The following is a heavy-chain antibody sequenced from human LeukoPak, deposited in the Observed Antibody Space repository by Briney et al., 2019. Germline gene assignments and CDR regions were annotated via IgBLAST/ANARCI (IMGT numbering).Heavy chain of an antibody. CDR3: ARDQGKNYYDSSGYYSLPADY. CDR2: ISYDGSNK. D-gene: IGHD3-22*01. J-gene: IGHJ4*02. V-gene: IGHV3-30*03. Sequence: GGSLRLSCAASGFTFSSYGMHWVRQAPGKGLEWVAVISYDGSNKYYADSVKGRFTISRDNSKNTLYLQMNSLRAEDTAVYYCARDQGKNYYDSSGYYSLPADYWGQGTLVTVSS. CDR1: GFTFSSYG.